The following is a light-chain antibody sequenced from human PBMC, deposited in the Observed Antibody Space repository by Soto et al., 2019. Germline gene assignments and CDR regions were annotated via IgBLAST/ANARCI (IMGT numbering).Light chain of an antibody. Sequence: EIVLTQSPGTLSLSPGERATLSCRASQSVSSNYLAWYQQKPGQAPRLLIYGASSRATGIPDRFSGSGSGTDFTLTISRLEPEDFAVYYSQQYGSSPFTFGPETKVDIK. CDR1: QSVSSNY. V-gene: IGKV3-20*01. CDR3: QQYGSSPFT. J-gene: IGKJ3*01. CDR2: GAS.